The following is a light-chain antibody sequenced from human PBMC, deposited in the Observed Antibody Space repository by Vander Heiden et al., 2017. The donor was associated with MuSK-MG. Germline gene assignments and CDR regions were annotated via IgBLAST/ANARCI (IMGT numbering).Light chain of an antibody. CDR2: GAS. V-gene: IGKV3-15*01. J-gene: IGKJ2*01. CDR3: QQYNNWPPPRGRT. CDR1: QSVSSN. Sequence: ELVMTQSPATLSVSPGERATLSCRASQSVSSNLAWYQQKPGQAPRLLIYGASTRATGIPARFSGSGSGTEFTLTISSLQSEDFAVYYCQQYNNWPPPRGRTFGQGIKLEIK.